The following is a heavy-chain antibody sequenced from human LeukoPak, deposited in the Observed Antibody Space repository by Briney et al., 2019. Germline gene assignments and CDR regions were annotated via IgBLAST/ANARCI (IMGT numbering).Heavy chain of an antibody. V-gene: IGHV4-34*01. CDR2: INHSGST. D-gene: IGHD2-2*01. CDR1: GGSFSGYY. CDR3: ARGSRRKVVPAAMLDY. Sequence: SETLSLTCAVYGGSFSGYYWSWIRQPPGKGLEWIGEINHSGSTNYNPSLKSRVTISVDTSKNQFSLKLSSVTAADTAVYYCARGSRRKVVPAAMLDYWGQRTLVTVSS. J-gene: IGHJ4*02.